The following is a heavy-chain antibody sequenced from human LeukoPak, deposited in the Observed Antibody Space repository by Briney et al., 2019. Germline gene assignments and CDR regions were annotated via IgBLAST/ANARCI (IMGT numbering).Heavy chain of an antibody. CDR1: GFSVSSTY. D-gene: IGHD3-10*01. CDR2: IDTSGST. V-gene: IGHV3-66*03. J-gene: IGHJ5*02. CDR3: TRDRAGTQSWVEFDL. Sequence: PGGSLRLSCAASGFSVSSTYMSWVRQAPGKGLEWVSLIDTSGSTFYADSEVGRFTIFRDNSKNTLFLQMNSMRAEDSAVYYCTRDRAGTQSWVEFDLWGQGTLVTVSS.